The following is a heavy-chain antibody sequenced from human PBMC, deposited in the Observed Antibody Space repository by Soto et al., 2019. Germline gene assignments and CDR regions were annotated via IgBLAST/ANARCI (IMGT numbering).Heavy chain of an antibody. D-gene: IGHD3-10*01. V-gene: IGHV4-39*01. Sequence: PSGRIYIGCAVSRECVKISTYVGALIQKPPGKRLEWIGTGYYSGSTYYKPFLKSRVTISVDTSKDQFSLKLSSVAAADTAVYFCARHCSITMMRGVPARITYLACLGQGTLVTVSS. J-gene: IGHJ4*02. CDR1: RECVKISTYV. CDR2: GYYSGST. CDR3: ARHCSITMMRGVPARITYLAC.